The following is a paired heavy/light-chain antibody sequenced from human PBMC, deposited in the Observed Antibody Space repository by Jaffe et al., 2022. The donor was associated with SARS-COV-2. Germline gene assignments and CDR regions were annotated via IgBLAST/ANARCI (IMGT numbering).Heavy chain of an antibody. CDR3: VRDGGHTNQYFQD. D-gene: IGHD2-8*01. CDR2: INVNDGNT. Sequence: QVHLVQSGGEVKEPGASVKVSCKTSGYTFSSYGISWVRQAPGQGLDWVAWINVNDGNTLYAQKLQDRVTVTTDTSTSTAYMELRSLRSDDTAMYFCVRDGGHTNQYFQDWGQGTLVTVSS. J-gene: IGHJ1*01. CDR1: GYTFSSYG. V-gene: IGHV1-18*01.
Light chain of an antibody. J-gene: IGKJ5*01. V-gene: IGKV3-11*01. CDR3: QQRLNWPPIT. CDR2: DAS. CDR1: QSVSKY. Sequence: EIVLTQSPATLSLSPGERATLSCRASQSVSKYLVWYQQKPGQAPRLLIYDASNRATGIPARFSGSGSGTDFTLTISSLEPEDFAVYYCQQRLNWPPITFGQGTRLDIK.